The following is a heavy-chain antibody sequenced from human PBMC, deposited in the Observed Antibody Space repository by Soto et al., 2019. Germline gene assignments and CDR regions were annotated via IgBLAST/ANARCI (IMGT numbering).Heavy chain of an antibody. CDR1: GFTFSDHY. CDR3: ASSYSGSYWGPFDAFDI. CDR2: TRNKANSYTT. Sequence: QPGGSLRLSCAASGFTFSDHYMDWVRQAPGKGLEWVGRTRNKANSYTTEYAASVKGRFTISRDDSKNSLYLQMNSLKTEDTAVYYCASSYSGSYWGPFDAFDIWGQGTMVTVSS. J-gene: IGHJ3*02. V-gene: IGHV3-72*01. D-gene: IGHD1-26*01.